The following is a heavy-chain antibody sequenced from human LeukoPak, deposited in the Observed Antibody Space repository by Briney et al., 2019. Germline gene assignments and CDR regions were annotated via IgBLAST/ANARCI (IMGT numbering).Heavy chain of an antibody. CDR2: IYYSGST. Sequence: SETLSLTCTVSGGSISSYYWSWIRQPPGQGQEWIGYIYYSGSTNYNPSLKSRVTISVDTSKNQFSLKLSSVTAADTAVYYCAGSFAMAYVDYWGQGTLVTVSS. CDR1: GGSISSYY. J-gene: IGHJ4*02. V-gene: IGHV4-59*01. CDR3: AGSFAMAYVDY. D-gene: IGHD2-8*01.